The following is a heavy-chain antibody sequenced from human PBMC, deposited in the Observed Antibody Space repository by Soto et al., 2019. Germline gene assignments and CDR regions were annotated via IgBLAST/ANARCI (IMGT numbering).Heavy chain of an antibody. CDR1: GFTFSSYW. D-gene: IGHD3-3*01. J-gene: IGHJ6*02. CDR2: IKQDGSEK. CDR3: ARENLGPSPYYDFWSGYYGRRYYYYGMDV. V-gene: IGHV3-7*01. Sequence: EVQLVESGGGLVQPGGSLRLSCAASGFTFSSYWMSWVRQAPGKGLEWVANIKQDGSEKYYVDSVKGRFTISRDNAKNSLYLQMNSLRAENTAVYCCARENLGPSPYYDFWSGYYGRRYYYYGMDVWGQGTTVTVSS.